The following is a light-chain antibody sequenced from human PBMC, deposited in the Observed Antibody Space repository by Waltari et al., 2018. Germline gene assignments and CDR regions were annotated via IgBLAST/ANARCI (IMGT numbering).Light chain of an antibody. CDR2: WAS. CDR1: QSLLFSSNHKNY. Sequence: DIVMTQSPDSLALSLGARATINCRSSQSLLFSSNHKNYLAWYQKKPGQPPKLLIYWASTRDSGVPDRFSGRGSGTDFTLTISGLQAEDVAVYYCQQYFTTPRAFGQGTKVEIK. J-gene: IGKJ1*01. V-gene: IGKV4-1*01. CDR3: QQYFTTPRA.